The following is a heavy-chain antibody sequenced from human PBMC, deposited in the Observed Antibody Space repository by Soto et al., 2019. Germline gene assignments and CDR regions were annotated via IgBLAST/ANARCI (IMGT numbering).Heavy chain of an antibody. CDR2: INPNSGGT. D-gene: IGHD5-12*01. CDR3: ARDAAGMATAYAFDI. V-gene: IGHV1-2*04. J-gene: IGHJ3*02. CDR1: GYTFTGYY. Sequence: AASVKVSCKASGYTFTGYYMHWVRQAPGQGLEWMGWINPNSGGTNYAQKFQGWVTMTRDTSISTAYMELSRLRSDDTAVYYCARDAAGMATAYAFDIWGQGTMVTVSS.